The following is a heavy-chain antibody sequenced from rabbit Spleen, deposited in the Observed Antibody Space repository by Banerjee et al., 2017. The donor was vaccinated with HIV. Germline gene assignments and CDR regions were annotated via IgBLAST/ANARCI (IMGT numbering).Heavy chain of an antibody. V-gene: IGHV1S40*01. J-gene: IGHJ6*01. CDR2: IDADSSGFT. CDR3: ARYTSSRFSSDGMDL. CDR1: GVSFSGDSY. D-gene: IGHD1-1*01. Sequence: QSLEESGGDLVKPGASLTLTCTASGVSFSGDSYMCCVRQAPGKGLEWIACIDADSSGFTYFASWAKGRFAISKSSSTTVTLHMASLTAADTATDFCARYTSSRFSSDGMDLWGPGTLVTVS.